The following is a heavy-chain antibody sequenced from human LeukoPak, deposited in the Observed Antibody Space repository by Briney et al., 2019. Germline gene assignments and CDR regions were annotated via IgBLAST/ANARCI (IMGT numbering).Heavy chain of an antibody. CDR2: ISGSGGST. D-gene: IGHD3-16*01. V-gene: IGHV3-23*01. CDR1: GFTFSSYA. Sequence: GGSLRLSCAASGFTFSSYAMSWVRQAPGKGLEWVSAISGSGGSTYYANSVKGRFTISRDNSKNTLYLQMNSLRAEDTAVYYCVKDESDYVFDPWGQGTLVTVSS. CDR3: VKDESDYVFDP. J-gene: IGHJ5*02.